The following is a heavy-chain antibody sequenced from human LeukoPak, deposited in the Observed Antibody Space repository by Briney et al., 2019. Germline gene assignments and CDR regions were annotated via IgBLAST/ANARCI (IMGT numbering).Heavy chain of an antibody. J-gene: IGHJ4*02. CDR2: IYYSGST. CDR3: ARVRSIAALSDY. Sequence: PSETLSLTWTVSGGSVSSGSYYWSWIRQPPGKGLEWIGYIYYSGSTNYNPSLKSRVTISVDTSKNQFSLKLSSVTAADTAVYYCARVRSIAALSDYWGQGTLVTVSS. CDR1: GGSVSSGSYY. V-gene: IGHV4-61*01. D-gene: IGHD6-6*01.